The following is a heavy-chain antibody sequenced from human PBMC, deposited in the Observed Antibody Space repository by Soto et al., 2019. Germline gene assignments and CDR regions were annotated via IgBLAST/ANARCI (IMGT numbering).Heavy chain of an antibody. CDR1: GYTLTELS. V-gene: IGHV1-24*01. CDR3: ATTVDYVWGSYRKRPIDY. J-gene: IGHJ4*02. CDR2: FDPEDGET. Sequence: GASVKVSCKVSGYTLTELSMHWVRQAPGKGLEWMGGFDPEDGETIYAQKFQGRVTVTEDTSTDTAYMELSSLRSEDTAVYYCATTVDYVWGSYRKRPIDYWGQGTLVTVSS. D-gene: IGHD3-16*02.